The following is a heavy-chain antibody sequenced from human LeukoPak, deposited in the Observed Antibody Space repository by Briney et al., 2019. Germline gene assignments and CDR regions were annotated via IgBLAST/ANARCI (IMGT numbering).Heavy chain of an antibody. CDR2: IYSGGST. D-gene: IGHD5-24*01. V-gene: IGHV3-53*01. CDR1: GFTFSSYA. J-gene: IGHJ3*02. Sequence: GGSLRLSCAASGFTFSSYAMSWVRQAPGKGLEWVSIIYSGGSTYYADSVKGRFTISRDNSKNMLFLQMNSLRAEDTAVYYCARTEGYSDAFDIWGQGTLVTVSP. CDR3: ARTEGYSDAFDI.